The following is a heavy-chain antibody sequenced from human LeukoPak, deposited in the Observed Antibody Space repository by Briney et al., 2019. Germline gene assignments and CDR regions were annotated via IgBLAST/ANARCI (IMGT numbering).Heavy chain of an antibody. V-gene: IGHV3-21*01. CDR2: ISSTSSYI. CDR3: ARGGYTGYDFAFDY. CDR1: GFTFSSYS. J-gene: IGHJ4*02. Sequence: GGSLTLSCAASGFTFSSYSMKWVRQAPGKGLEWVSSISSTSSYIYYADSVQDRFTIYRDNAKNSLYLQMNSLRAEDTAVYYWARGGYTGYDFAFDYWGQGTLVTVSS. D-gene: IGHD5-12*01.